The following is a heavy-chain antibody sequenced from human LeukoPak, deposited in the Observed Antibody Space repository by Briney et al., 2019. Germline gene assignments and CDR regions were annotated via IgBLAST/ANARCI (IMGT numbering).Heavy chain of an antibody. D-gene: IGHD3-16*01. CDR3: ARDMSASQRALDV. CDR1: GFIFSDYH. CDR2: IGSSGSYT. Sequence: PGGSLRLSCAASGFIFSDYHMTWIRQAPGKGLEWVSYIGSSGSYTNYADSVKGRFTISRDNAKNSLYLQMNSLRGDDTAVYYCARDMSASQRALDVWGQGTTVTVSS. V-gene: IGHV3-11*05. J-gene: IGHJ6*02.